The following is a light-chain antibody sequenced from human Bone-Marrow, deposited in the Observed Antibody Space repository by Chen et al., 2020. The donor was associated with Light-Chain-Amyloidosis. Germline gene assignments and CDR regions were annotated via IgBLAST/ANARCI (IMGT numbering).Light chain of an antibody. CDR1: QDITNY. CDR3: QQYDHLPPS. J-gene: IGKJ2*01. V-gene: IGKV1-33*01. Sequence: DIQMTQSPSSLSASVGDRVTITCQASQDITNYLNWYQQKPGKAPKLLIYDASNLETGVPSRFSGSGSGTDFTCSISSLQPEDIATYYCQQYDHLPPSFGQGTKLEIK. CDR2: DAS.